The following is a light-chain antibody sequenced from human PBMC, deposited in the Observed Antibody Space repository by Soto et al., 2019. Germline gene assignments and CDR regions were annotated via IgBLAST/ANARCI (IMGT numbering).Light chain of an antibody. J-gene: IGKJ5*01. CDR3: QQRNVWPPIT. CDR2: DTS. CDR1: QGIGDT. V-gene: IGKV3-15*01. Sequence: EVVMKQAAATLSVSPGQGPTLYCTASQGIGDTLAWYQHKPGQTPRLLIYDTSTRATGVPTRFSGSRSGAEFTLTINNLEPEDFAVYYCQQRNVWPPITLGQGTRLEIK.